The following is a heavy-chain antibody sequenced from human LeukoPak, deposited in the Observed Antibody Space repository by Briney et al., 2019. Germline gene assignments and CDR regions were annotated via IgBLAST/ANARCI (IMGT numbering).Heavy chain of an antibody. CDR1: GGSISSGSYY. D-gene: IGHD5-12*01. V-gene: IGHV4-61*02. CDR3: ARELWGYSGYDQLDY. Sequence: PSQTLSLTCTVSGGSISSGSYYWSWIRQPAGKGLEWLGRIYTSGSTNYNPSLKSRVTISVDTSKNQFSLKLSSVTAADTAVYYCARELWGYSGYDQLDYWGQGTLVTVSS. J-gene: IGHJ4*02. CDR2: IYTSGST.